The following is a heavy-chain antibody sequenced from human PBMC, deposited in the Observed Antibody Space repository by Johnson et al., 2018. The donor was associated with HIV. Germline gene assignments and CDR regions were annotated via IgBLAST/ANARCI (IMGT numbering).Heavy chain of an antibody. V-gene: IGHV3-66*01. CDR3: ARARAFDI. Sequence: VQLVESGGGVVRPGGSLRLSCAASGFTFDDYGMSWVRQAPGQGLEWVSVIYSGGNTNYAESVKGRFTISRDSSDNTLYLQMNSLRAEDTAVYYCARARAFDIWGQGTMVTVSS. J-gene: IGHJ3*02. CDR2: IYSGGNT. CDR1: GFTFDDYG.